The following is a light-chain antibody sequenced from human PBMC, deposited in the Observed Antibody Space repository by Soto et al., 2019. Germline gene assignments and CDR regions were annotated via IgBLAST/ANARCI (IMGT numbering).Light chain of an antibody. CDR3: QQYASSPLT. Sequence: EIVLTQSPGTLSLSSGERATLSCRASQSVRSNYLAWYQQKPGQAPRLLIYGASSRATGIPDRFGGSGSGTDFTLTISRLEPEDXAVYYCQQYASSPLTFGXGTKX. CDR1: QSVRSNY. CDR2: GAS. J-gene: IGKJ4*01. V-gene: IGKV3-20*01.